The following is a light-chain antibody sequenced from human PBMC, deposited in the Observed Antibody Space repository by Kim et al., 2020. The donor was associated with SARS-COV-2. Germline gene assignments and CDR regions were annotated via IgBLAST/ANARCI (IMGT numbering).Light chain of an antibody. J-gene: IGLJ2*01. CDR1: NIGSKS. CDR3: QVWDSSSGLVV. CDR2: YDS. V-gene: IGLV3-21*04. Sequence: SYELTQPPSVSVAPGKTARITCGGNNIGSKSVHWYQQKPGQAPVLVIYYDSDRPSGIPERFSGSNSGNTATLTISRVEAGDEADYYCQVWDSSSGLVVFGGGTQLTVL.